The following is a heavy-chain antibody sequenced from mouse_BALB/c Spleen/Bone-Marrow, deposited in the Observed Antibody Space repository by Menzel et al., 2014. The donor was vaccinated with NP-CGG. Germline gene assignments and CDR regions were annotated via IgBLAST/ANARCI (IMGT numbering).Heavy chain of an antibody. V-gene: IGHV1-9*01. J-gene: IGHJ1*01. Sequence: QVQLQQSGAELMKPGASVKISCKATGYTFSSYWIEWVKQRPGHGLEWIGEILPGSGSTSYNEKFKGKATFTADTSSNPDYMQLSSLTSEDSAVYYCARGGGRGGYWYFDVWGAGTTVTVSS. CDR3: ARGGGRGGYWYFDV. CDR1: GYTFSSYW. CDR2: ILPGSGST.